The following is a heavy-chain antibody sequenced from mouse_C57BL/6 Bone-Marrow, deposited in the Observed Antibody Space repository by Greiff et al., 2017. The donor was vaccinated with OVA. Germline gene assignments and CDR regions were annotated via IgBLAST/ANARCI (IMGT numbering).Heavy chain of an antibody. CDR2: IHPNSGST. J-gene: IGHJ1*03. Sequence: VQLQQPGAELVKPGASVKLSCKASGYTFTSYWMHWVKQRPGQGLEWIGMIHPNSGSTNYNEKFKSKATLTVDKSSSTAYMQLSSLTSEDSAVYYCATGSNGWYFDVWGTGTTVTVSS. CDR3: ATGSNGWYFDV. D-gene: IGHD1-1*01. V-gene: IGHV1-64*01. CDR1: GYTFTSYW.